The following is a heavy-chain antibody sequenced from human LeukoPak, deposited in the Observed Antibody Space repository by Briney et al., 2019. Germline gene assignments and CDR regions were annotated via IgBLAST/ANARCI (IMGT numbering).Heavy chain of an antibody. CDR3: VVHSATSCY. V-gene: IGHV3-48*03. D-gene: IGHD1-26*01. CDR1: GFIFSSYE. CDR2: ITTSGTST. Sequence: GGSLRLSCATSGFIFSSYEMNWVRQAPGKGLEWISYITTSGTSTYYADSVKVRFTSPRDNGKPALSLQMNSLRAEDTAVYYCVVHSATSCYWGQGTLVTVS. J-gene: IGHJ4*02.